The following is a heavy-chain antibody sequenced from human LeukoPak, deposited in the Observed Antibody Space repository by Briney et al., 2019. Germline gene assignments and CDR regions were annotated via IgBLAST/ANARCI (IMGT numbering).Heavy chain of an antibody. D-gene: IGHD3-3*01. Sequence: PGGSLRLSCAASGFTFISYGMHWVRQAPGKGLEWVAFIRYDGSNKYYADSVKGRFTISRDNSKSALYLQMNGLRAEDTAVYYCARESAPPYYDFWSGYGYWGQGTLVTVSS. J-gene: IGHJ4*02. CDR2: IRYDGSNK. V-gene: IGHV3-30*02. CDR1: GFTFISYG. CDR3: ARESAPPYYDFWSGYGY.